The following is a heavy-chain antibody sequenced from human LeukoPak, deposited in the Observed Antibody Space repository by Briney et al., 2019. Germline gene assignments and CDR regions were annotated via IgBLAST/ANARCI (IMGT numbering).Heavy chain of an antibody. D-gene: IGHD3-10*01. CDR3: ARVDQYHLLWFGAHGGSGMDV. Sequence: GGSLRLSCAASGFTFSSYDMHWVRQAPGKGLEWVAFIWYDGSNKYYADSVKGRFTISRDNSKNTLYLQMNSLRAEDTAVYYGARVDQYHLLWFGAHGGSGMDVWGKGTTVTVSS. V-gene: IGHV3-33*01. CDR2: IWYDGSNK. CDR1: GFTFSSYD. J-gene: IGHJ6*04.